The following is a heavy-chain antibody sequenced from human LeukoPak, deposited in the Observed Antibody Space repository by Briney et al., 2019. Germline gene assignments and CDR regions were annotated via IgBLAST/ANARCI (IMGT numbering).Heavy chain of an antibody. D-gene: IGHD5-24*01. V-gene: IGHV5-51*01. J-gene: IGHJ5*02. CDR2: IYPGDSDT. CDR3: ARSLSRDGYNRNWFDP. Sequence: GESLKISCKGSGYSFTNYWIGWVRQMPGKGLEWMGIIYPGDSDTRYSPSFQGQVTISADKSISTAYLQWSSLKASDTAMYYCARSLSRDGYNRNWFDPWGQGTLVTVSS. CDR1: GYSFTNYW.